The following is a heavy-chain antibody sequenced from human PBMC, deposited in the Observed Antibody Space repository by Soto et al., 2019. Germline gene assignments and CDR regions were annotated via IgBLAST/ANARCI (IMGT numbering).Heavy chain of an antibody. CDR3: ASQATGWYPDY. D-gene: IGHD6-19*01. J-gene: IGHJ4*02. V-gene: IGHV4-31*03. CDR2: IYDSGST. Sequence: QVELQESGPGLVKPSQTLSLTCTVSGGSISSGGYYWSWVRQHPGKGLEWIGYIYDSGSTYYNPSLKSRFTISIDTSKNQFSRKLTSVTAADTAVYYCASQATGWYPDYWGQGTLVTVSS. CDR1: GGSISSGGYY.